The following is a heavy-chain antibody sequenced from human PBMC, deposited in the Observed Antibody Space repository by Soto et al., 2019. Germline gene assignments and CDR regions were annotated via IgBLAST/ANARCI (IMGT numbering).Heavy chain of an antibody. Sequence: GGSLRLSCAASGFTFSSYGMHWVRQAPGKGLEWVAVISYDGSNKYYADSVKGRFTISRDNSKNTLYLQMNSLRAEDTAVYYCAKDGRDYSKYFGYMDVWGKGTTVTVSS. CDR3: AKDGRDYSKYFGYMDV. D-gene: IGHD4-4*01. CDR2: ISYDGSNK. CDR1: GFTFSSYG. V-gene: IGHV3-30*18. J-gene: IGHJ6*03.